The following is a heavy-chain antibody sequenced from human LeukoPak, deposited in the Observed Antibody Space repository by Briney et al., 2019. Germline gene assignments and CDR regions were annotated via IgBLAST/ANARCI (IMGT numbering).Heavy chain of an antibody. J-gene: IGHJ5*02. D-gene: IGHD3-16*01. CDR2: ISAYNGNT. Sequence: GASVKVSCKASGYTFTSYYMHWVGQAPGQGREGMGWISAYNGNTNYAQKLQGRVTMTTDTSTSTAYMELRSLRSDDTAVYYCARVGGGNWFDPWGQGTLVTVSS. CDR3: ARVGGGNWFDP. V-gene: IGHV1-18*04. CDR1: GYTFTSYY.